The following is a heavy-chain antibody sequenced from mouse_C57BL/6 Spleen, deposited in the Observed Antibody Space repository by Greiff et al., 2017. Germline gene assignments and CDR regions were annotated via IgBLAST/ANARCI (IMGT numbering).Heavy chain of an antibody. Sequence: QVHVKQPGAELVKPGASVKLSCKASGYTFTSYWMHWVKQRPGRGLEWIGRIDPNSGGTKYNEKFKSKATLTVDKPSSTAYMQLSSLTSEDSAVYYCARALITTVVEGYFDVWGTGTTVTVSS. CDR1: GYTFTSYW. CDR3: ARALITTVVEGYFDV. D-gene: IGHD1-1*01. V-gene: IGHV1-72*01. CDR2: IDPNSGGT. J-gene: IGHJ1*03.